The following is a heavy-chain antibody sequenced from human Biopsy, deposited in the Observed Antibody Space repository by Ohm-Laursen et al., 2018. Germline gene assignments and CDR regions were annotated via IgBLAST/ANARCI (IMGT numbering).Heavy chain of an antibody. Sequence: SDTLSLTCTVSGDSISSYYWSWIRQLPGKGPQWIGYVYYTGSTDYNPSLQSRVTISVDTSKHHFSLRLRSVTPADTAIYYCARDRGYYSDRTVPGYFDLWGRGTLVTVSS. J-gene: IGHJ2*01. D-gene: IGHD3-22*01. CDR1: GDSISSYY. CDR2: VYYTGST. CDR3: ARDRGYYSDRTVPGYFDL. V-gene: IGHV4-59*01.